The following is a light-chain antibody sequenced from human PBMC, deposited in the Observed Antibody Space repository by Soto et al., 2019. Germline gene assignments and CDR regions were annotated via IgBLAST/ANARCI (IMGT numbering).Light chain of an antibody. J-gene: IGLJ2*01. CDR3: QSYDSSLSGVV. V-gene: IGLV1-40*01. CDR1: SSNIGAGYD. CDR2: NNS. Sequence: QTVVTQPPSVSGARGQRVTISCTGSSSNIGAGYDVHWYQQLPGTAPKLLIYNNSNRPSGVPDRFSGSKSGTSASLAITGLQAEDEADYYCQSYDSSLSGVVFGGGTKLTVL.